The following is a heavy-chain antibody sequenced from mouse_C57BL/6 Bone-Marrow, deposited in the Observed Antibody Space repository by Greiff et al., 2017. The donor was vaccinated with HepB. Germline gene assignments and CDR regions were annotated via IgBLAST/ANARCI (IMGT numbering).Heavy chain of an antibody. J-gene: IGHJ2*01. V-gene: IGHV1-54*01. CDR3: ARRKHYYYYGYYFDY. Sequence: QVQLQQPGAELVRPGPSVKVSCKASGYAFTNYLIEWVKQRPGQGLEWIGVINPGSGGTNYNEKFKGKATLTADKSSSTAYMQLSSLTSEDSAVYFCARRKHYYYYGYYFDYWGQGTTLTVSS. D-gene: IGHD1-1*01. CDR1: GYAFTNYL. CDR2: INPGSGGT.